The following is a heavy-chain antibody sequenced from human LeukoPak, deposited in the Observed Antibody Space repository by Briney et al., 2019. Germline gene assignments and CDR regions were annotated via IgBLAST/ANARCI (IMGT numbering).Heavy chain of an antibody. CDR1: GYTFTGYY. Sequence: ASVKVSCKASGYTFTGYYFHWVRQAPGQGLVWMGWINPNSGGTNYAQKFQGRVTMTRDTSISTAYMELSRLRSDDTAVYYCAGYSGSYLVLGTFDIWGQGTMVTVSS. J-gene: IGHJ3*02. CDR2: INPNSGGT. V-gene: IGHV1-2*02. D-gene: IGHD1-26*01. CDR3: AGYSGSYLVLGTFDI.